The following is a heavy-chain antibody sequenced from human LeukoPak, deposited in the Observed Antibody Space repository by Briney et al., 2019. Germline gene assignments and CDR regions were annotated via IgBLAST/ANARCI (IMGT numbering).Heavy chain of an antibody. CDR2: IYYSGST. Sequence: PSETLSLTCAVSGGSISSGGYSWSWIRQPPGKGLEWIGYIYYSGSTYYNPSLKSRVTISVDTSKNQFSLKLTSVTAADTAMYYCARLWDSSGSYWGQGTLVIVSS. CDR3: ARLWDSSGSY. D-gene: IGHD5-12*01. V-gene: IGHV4-30-4*07. CDR1: GGSISSGGYS. J-gene: IGHJ4*02.